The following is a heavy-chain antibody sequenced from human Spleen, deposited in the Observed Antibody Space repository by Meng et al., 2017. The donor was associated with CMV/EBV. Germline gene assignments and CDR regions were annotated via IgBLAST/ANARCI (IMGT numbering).Heavy chain of an antibody. V-gene: IGHV4-34*01. D-gene: IGHD2-2*01. CDR2: INHSGST. CDR3: ASIDTGGPAASY. Sequence: QVQLQQWGAGLLKPSETLSLPGAVYGGSFSGYYWSWIRQPPGKGLEWIGEINHSGSTNYNPSLKSRVTISVDTSKNQFSLKLSSVTAADTAVYYCASIDTGGPAASYWGQGTLVIVSS. J-gene: IGHJ4*02. CDR1: GGSFSGYY.